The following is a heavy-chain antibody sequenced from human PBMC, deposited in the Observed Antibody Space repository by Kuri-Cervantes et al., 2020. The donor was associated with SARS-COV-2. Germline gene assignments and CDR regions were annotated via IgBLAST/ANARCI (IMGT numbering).Heavy chain of an antibody. CDR1: GFTFSSYA. J-gene: IGHJ3*02. CDR3: ARELTGENAFDI. D-gene: IGHD7-27*01. CDR2: ISYDGSNK. V-gene: IGHV3-30-3*01. Sequence: GESLKISCAASGFTFSSYAMHWVRQAPGKGLEWVAVISYDGSNKYYADSVKGRFTISRDNSKNTLYLQMNSLRAEDTAVYYCARELTGENAFDIWGQGTMVTVSS.